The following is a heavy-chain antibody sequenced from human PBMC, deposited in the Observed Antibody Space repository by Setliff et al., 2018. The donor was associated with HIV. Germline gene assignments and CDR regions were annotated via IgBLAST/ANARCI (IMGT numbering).Heavy chain of an antibody. J-gene: IGHJ4*02. Sequence: GGSLRLSCAASGFAFSTYAMSWVRQAPGKGLEWVASISGSGTYTHYADSVRGRFTVSRDNAKNSLWLQLDSLKVEDTALYFCVRSLSGNSSTYYWAFDFWGQGAPVTVSS. D-gene: IGHD3-22*01. CDR1: GFAFSTYA. CDR2: ISGSGTYT. V-gene: IGHV3-21*01. CDR3: VRSLSGNSSTYYWAFDF.